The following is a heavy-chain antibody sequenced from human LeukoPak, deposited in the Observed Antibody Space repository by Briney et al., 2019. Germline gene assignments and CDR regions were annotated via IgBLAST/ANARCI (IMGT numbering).Heavy chain of an antibody. Sequence: GGFLRLSCAASGFMFSTYAMHWVRQAPGKGLEWVALFSYDGSAKYYADFVEGRFTISRDASKSTLYLQMNSLRPEDTAVYYCARSYGSGISMDVWGKGTTVTVSS. CDR3: ARSYGSGISMDV. V-gene: IGHV3-30*04. D-gene: IGHD3-10*01. CDR1: GFMFSTYA. J-gene: IGHJ6*04. CDR2: FSYDGSAK.